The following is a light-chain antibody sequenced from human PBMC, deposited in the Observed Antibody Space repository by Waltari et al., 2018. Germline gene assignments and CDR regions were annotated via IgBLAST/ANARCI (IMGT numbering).Light chain of an antibody. Sequence: QSALTQPASFSGSPGQSITISCTGTSSHVVGYDYVSWYQQHQANAPQLMLYDLSNGHSVLSNRFSGSKSGNTAALTICGIEAEDEADYSCSSYKSRNTWVFGGGTKLTVL. J-gene: IGLJ3*02. CDR1: SSHVVGYDY. CDR3: SSYKSRNTWV. CDR2: DLS. V-gene: IGLV2-14*03.